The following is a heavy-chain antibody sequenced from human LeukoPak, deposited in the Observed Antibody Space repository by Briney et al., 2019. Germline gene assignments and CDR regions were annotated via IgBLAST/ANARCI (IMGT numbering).Heavy chain of an antibody. J-gene: IGHJ6*02. CDR1: GFSFSSYV. CDR3: SRGRTPRGYYYGMDV. CDR2: ISSNGGET. Sequence: RGSLRLSCAASGFSFSSYVMHWVRQAPGKGLEYVSAISSNGGETYYADSVKGRFTISRDNSKNALYLQMGSLRVEDMDVYYCSRGRTPRGYYYGMDVWGQGTTVTVS. V-gene: IGHV3-64*02.